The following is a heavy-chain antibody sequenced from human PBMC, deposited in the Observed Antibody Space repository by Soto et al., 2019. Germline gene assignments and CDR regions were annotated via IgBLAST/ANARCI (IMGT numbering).Heavy chain of an antibody. CDR2: IWYDGTNK. J-gene: IGHJ4*02. D-gene: IGHD3-10*01. V-gene: IGHV3-33*01. CDR3: GRDSTSYGWGNFDY. CDR1: GFAFSNDG. Sequence: QVQLVESGGGVVQPGRSLRLSCAASGFAFSNDGMHWVRQAPGKGLEWVAVIWYDGTNKYYADSVKGRFTISRDNSKNTLYLQMNSLRAEDTAVYYCGRDSTSYGWGNFDYWGQGTLVTVSS.